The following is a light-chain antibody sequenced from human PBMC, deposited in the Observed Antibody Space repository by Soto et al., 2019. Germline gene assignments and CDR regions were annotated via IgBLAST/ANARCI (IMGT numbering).Light chain of an antibody. J-gene: IGKJ1*01. CDR2: GAS. V-gene: IGKV3-20*01. CDR1: QSVSSSY. CDR3: QQYGSSPTT. Sequence: EIVLTHSPGTLSLSPGESATLSFSASQSVSSSYLAWYQQKPGQAPRRLIYGASSRATGIPDRFSGSGSGTDFTLTISRLEPEDFAVYYCQQYGSSPTTFGQGTKVDI.